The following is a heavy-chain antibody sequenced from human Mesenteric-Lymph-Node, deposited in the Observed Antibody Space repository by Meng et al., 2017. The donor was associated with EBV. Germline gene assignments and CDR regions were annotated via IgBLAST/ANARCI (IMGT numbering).Heavy chain of an antibody. D-gene: IGHD3-16*02. CDR3: ARIRSIWGTYQNYYFDS. CDR2: INHSGFS. J-gene: IGHJ4*02. CDR1: GGSFSGFY. V-gene: IGHV4-34*01. Sequence: QVQPPQSGAVLWKPPETLPLNCAVYGGSFSGFYWTWIRQSPGRYLEWIGEINHSGFSKYNPSLKSRLTISLDTSKNQVSLTLGSVTAADTAVYYCARIRSIWGTYQNYYFDSWGQGTLVTVSS.